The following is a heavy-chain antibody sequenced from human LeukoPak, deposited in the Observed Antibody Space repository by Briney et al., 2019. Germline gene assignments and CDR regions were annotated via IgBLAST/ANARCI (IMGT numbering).Heavy chain of an antibody. D-gene: IGHD2-15*01. CDR3: TTDRVVVVFYYYYGMDV. Sequence: GGSLRLSCAASGFTFSNAWMSWVRQAPGKGLDWVGRIKSKTDGGQTDYAAPVKGRFTISRDDSKNTLYLQMNSLKTEDTAVYYCTTDRVVVVFYYYYGMDVWGQGTTVTVSS. CDR2: IKSKTDGGQT. V-gene: IGHV3-15*01. J-gene: IGHJ6*02. CDR1: GFTFSNAW.